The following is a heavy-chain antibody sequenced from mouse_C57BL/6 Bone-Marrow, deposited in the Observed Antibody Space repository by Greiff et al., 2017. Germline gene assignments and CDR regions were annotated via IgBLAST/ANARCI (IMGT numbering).Heavy chain of an antibody. CDR1: GFSLTSYG. V-gene: IGHV2-2*01. CDR2: IWSGGST. CDR3: ASYSNYGWFAY. D-gene: IGHD2-5*01. J-gene: IGHJ3*01. Sequence: QVQLQQSGPGLVQPSQSLSITCTVSGFSLTSYGVHWVRQSPGKGLEWLGVIWSGGSTDYNAAFISRLSISKDNSKIQFFFKMNTLQTADTAIYYCASYSNYGWFAYWGQGTLVTVSA.